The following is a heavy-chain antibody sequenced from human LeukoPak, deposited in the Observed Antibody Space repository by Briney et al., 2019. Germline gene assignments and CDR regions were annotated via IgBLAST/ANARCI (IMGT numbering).Heavy chain of an antibody. CDR3: VRGGPENDNWRYYVDF. CDR1: GDSINSINKYY. D-gene: IGHD1-1*01. CDR2: ISYSGST. Sequence: SETLSLTCTVSGDSINSINKYYWSWIWQSPGKGLEWIGYISYSGSTNYNPSLKSRVTISVDTSKNQFSLKMTSVTAADTAVYYCVRGGPENDNWRYYVDFWGQGSLVTVSS. J-gene: IGHJ4*02. V-gene: IGHV4-61*01.